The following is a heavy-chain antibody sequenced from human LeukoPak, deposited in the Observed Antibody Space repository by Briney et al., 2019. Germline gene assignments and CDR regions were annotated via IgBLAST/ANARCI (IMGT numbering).Heavy chain of an antibody. D-gene: IGHD2-2*01. CDR2: IYPGDSDT. J-gene: IGHJ4*02. CDR3: TRLLFVVVPAAIEGAYFDY. Sequence: GASLRISCKGSGYSFTSYWIGWVRQLPGKGLEWMGIIYPGDSDTRYSPSFQGQVTISADKSISTAYLQWSSLKASDTAMYYCTRLLFVVVPAAIEGAYFDYWGQGTLVTVSS. V-gene: IGHV5-51*01. CDR1: GYSFTSYW.